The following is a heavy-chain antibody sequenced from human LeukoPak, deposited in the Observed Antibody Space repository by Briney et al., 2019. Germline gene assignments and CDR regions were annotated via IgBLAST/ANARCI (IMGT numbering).Heavy chain of an antibody. CDR3: ARHYYGSGSYQRYFDY. J-gene: IGHJ4*02. D-gene: IGHD3-10*01. CDR1: GGSFSGYY. V-gene: IGHV4-59*08. Sequence: PSETLSLTCAVYGGSFSGYYWSWIRQPPGKGLEWIGYIYYSGSTNYNPSLKSRVTISVDTSKNQFSLRLSSVTAADTAVYYCARHYYGSGSYQRYFDYWGQGTLVTVSS. CDR2: IYYSGST.